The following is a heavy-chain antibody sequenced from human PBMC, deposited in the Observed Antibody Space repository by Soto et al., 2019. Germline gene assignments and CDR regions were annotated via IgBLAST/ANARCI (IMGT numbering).Heavy chain of an antibody. J-gene: IGHJ4*02. CDR1: GFTFSSYG. Sequence: PGGSLRLSCAASGFTFSSYGMHWVRQAPGKGLEWVAVIWFDGSNEFYADSVKGRFTISRDNSKNTLYLQMNSLRAEDTAVYSCARDTDVAQGFDHWGQGILVTVSS. D-gene: IGHD2-21*01. V-gene: IGHV3-33*01. CDR2: IWFDGSNE. CDR3: ARDTDVAQGFDH.